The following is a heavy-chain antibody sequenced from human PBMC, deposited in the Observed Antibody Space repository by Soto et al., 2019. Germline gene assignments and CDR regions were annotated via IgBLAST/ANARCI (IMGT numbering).Heavy chain of an antibody. Sequence: QVQLVQSGAEVKKPGSSVKVSCKASGGTFSSYAISWVRQAPGQGLEWMGGIIPIFGTANYAQKFQGGVTITADESTSTAYMELSSLRSEDTAVYYCARFSDYVWGSHPALGLDYWGQGTLVTVSS. CDR2: IIPIFGTA. CDR3: ARFSDYVWGSHPALGLDY. D-gene: IGHD3-16*01. CDR1: GGTFSSYA. V-gene: IGHV1-69*12. J-gene: IGHJ4*02.